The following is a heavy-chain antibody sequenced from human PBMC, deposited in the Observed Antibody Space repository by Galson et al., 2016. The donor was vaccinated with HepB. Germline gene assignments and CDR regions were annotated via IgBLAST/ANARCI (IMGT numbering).Heavy chain of an antibody. CDR1: GGTFISYA. CDR3: ARGQHYYASGSYSQGDAFEI. V-gene: IGHV1-69*06. CDR2: IIPIFGTP. D-gene: IGHD3-10*01. Sequence: SVKVSCKASGGTFISYALNWVRQAPGQGLEWMGGIIPIFGTPNYAQNFQGRLTITADKSTSLAYMELSSLRSEDTAMYYCARGQHYYASGSYSQGDAFEIWGLGTTVIVSS. J-gene: IGHJ3*02.